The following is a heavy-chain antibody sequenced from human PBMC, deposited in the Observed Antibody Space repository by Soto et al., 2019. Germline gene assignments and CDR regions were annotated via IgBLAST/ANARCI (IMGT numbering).Heavy chain of an antibody. CDR1: GYTFTGYY. CDR3: ARESKDSSGYYFDY. Sequence: GASVKVSCKASGYTFTGYYMHWVRQAPGQGLEWMGWINPNSGGTNYAQKFQGWVTMTRDTSISTAYMELSRLRSDDTAVYYCARESKDSSGYYFDYWGQGTLVTVSS. CDR2: INPNSGGT. J-gene: IGHJ4*02. D-gene: IGHD3-22*01. V-gene: IGHV1-2*04.